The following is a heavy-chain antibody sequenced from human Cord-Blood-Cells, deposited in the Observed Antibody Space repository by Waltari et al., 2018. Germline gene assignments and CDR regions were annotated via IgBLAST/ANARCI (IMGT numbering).Heavy chain of an antibody. CDR2: INHRGST. CDR3: ARRAAAIY. J-gene: IGHJ4*02. CDR1: GGSFSGYY. V-gene: IGHV4-34*01. Sequence: QVQLQQWGAGLLKPSETLSLTCAVYGGSFSGYYWSWIRQPPGKGLEWIGEINHRGSTNSNPSLKSRVTISVDTSKNQFSLKLSSVTAADTAVYYCARRAAAIYWGQGTLVTVSS. D-gene: IGHD2-2*01.